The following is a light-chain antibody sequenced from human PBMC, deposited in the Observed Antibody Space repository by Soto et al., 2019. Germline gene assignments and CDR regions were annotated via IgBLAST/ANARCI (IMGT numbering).Light chain of an antibody. CDR1: SSDVGGYNY. Sequence: QSVLTQPASVSWSPGQSITISCTGTSSDVGGYNYVSWYQQHPGKAPKLMIYEVSNRPSRVSNRFSGSKSGNTASLTISGLQAEDEADYYCSSYTRSSTSYVFGTGTKVTVL. CDR2: EVS. J-gene: IGLJ1*01. CDR3: SSYTRSSTSYV. V-gene: IGLV2-14*01.